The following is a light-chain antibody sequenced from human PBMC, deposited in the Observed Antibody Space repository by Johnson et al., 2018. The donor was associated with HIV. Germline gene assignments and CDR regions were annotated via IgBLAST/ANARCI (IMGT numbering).Light chain of an antibody. CDR3: GIWNSSLMSYF. CDR2: DNT. Sequence: QSVLTQPPSVSAASGQKVDISCSGGSSNIEDNYVSWYQQLPGTVPKLLIYDNTKRPSGIPDRFSGSKSGTSATLGITGLQTGDEAAYYCGIWNSSLMSYFFATGTKGTVL. CDR1: SSNIEDNY. J-gene: IGLJ1*01. V-gene: IGLV1-51*01.